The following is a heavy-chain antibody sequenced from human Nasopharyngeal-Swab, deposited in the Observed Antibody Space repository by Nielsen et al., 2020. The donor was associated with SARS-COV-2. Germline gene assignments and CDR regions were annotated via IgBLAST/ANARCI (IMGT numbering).Heavy chain of an antibody. CDR2: IYSRGET. CDR3: ARMDFIASRDY. V-gene: IGHV3-53*01. D-gene: IGHD6-13*01. CDR1: GFSVSYNY. Sequence: GESLKISCDVSGFSVSYNYMSWVRQAPGKGLEWVAVIYSRGETHYTDSVSGRFTISRDNSKNMVNLQLNSLRAEDTAVYYCARMDFIASRDYWGQGTLVTVSS. J-gene: IGHJ4*02.